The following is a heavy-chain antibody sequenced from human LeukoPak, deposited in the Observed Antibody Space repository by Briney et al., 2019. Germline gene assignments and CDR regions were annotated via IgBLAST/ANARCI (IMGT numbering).Heavy chain of an antibody. J-gene: IGHJ4*02. V-gene: IGHV3-48*02. D-gene: IGHD6-19*01. CDR1: GFTFSNYN. CDR3: ARDPPYTSAWQTYHGLDY. CDR2: ISSGSSII. Sequence: GGSLRLSCAASGFTFSNYNMNWVRQAPGKGLEWLSYISSGSSIIYYADSVKDRFTTSRDNAKNSLYLQMNSLRDEDTAVYYCARDPPYTSAWQTYHGLDYWGQGTLVTVSS.